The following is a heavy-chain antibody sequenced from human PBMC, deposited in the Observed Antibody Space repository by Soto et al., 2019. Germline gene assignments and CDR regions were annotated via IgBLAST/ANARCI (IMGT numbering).Heavy chain of an antibody. CDR2: ISGSGGST. CDR1: GFTFSSYA. Sequence: GGSLRLSCAASGFTFSSYAMSWVRQAPGKGLEWVSAISGSGGSTYYADSVKGRFTISRDNSKNTLYLQMNSLRAEDTAVYYCAKDWGYDFWSGYYTFDYWGQGTLVTVSS. J-gene: IGHJ4*02. CDR3: AKDWGYDFWSGYYTFDY. D-gene: IGHD3-3*01. V-gene: IGHV3-23*01.